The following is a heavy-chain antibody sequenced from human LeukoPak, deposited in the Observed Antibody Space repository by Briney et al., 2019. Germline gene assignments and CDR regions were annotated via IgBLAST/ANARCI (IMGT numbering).Heavy chain of an antibody. Sequence: SETLSLTCTVSGGSISSYYWSWIRQPPGKGLEWIGYIYYSGSTNYNPSLKSRVTISVDTSKNQFSPKLSSVTAADTAVYYCARDNSMHERGWWFDPWGQGTLVTVSS. J-gene: IGHJ5*02. CDR3: ARDNSMHERGWWFDP. CDR1: GGSISSYY. CDR2: IYYSGST. D-gene: IGHD4-23*01. V-gene: IGHV4-59*01.